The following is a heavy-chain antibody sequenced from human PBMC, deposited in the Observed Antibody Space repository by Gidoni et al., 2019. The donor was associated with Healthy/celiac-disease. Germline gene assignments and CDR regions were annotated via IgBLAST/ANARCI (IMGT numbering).Heavy chain of an antibody. CDR3: ARGSGTFTKALDY. CDR1: GYTFTNYY. D-gene: IGHD1-26*01. J-gene: IGHJ4*02. CDR2: INPSVGST. Sequence: QVQLVQSGAEVKKPGASVKVACKASGYTFTNYYIHWVRQAPGQGLEWMGIINPSVGSTNYAQKFQDRVTMTRDTSTSTVYMELSSLRSEDTAVYYCARGSGTFTKALDYWGQGTLVTVSS. V-gene: IGHV1-46*01.